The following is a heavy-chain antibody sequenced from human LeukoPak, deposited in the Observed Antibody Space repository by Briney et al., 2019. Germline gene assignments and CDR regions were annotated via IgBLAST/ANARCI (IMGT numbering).Heavy chain of an antibody. Sequence: ESGPTLVNPTQTLTLTCTFSGFSLSTSGVGVGWIRQPPGKALEWLALIYWNDDKRYSPSLKSRLTITKDTSKNQVVLTMTNMDPVDTATYYCAHRPSLTRVRVVHFDYWGQGTLVTVSS. V-gene: IGHV2-5*01. D-gene: IGHD3-10*01. CDR2: IYWNDDK. CDR3: AHRPSLTRVRVVHFDY. J-gene: IGHJ4*02. CDR1: GFSLSTSGVG.